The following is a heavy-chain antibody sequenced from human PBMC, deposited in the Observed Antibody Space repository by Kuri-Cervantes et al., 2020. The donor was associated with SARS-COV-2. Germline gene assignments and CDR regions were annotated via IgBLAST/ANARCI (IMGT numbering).Heavy chain of an antibody. Sequence: ESLKISCTVSGGSISSYYWSWIRQPPGEGLEWIGYIYYSGSTNYNPSLKSRVTISVDTSKNQFSLKLSSVTAADTAVYYCARREYWYFDLWGRGTLVTVSS. V-gene: IGHV4-59*01. CDR3: ARREYWYFDL. D-gene: IGHD1-26*01. CDR1: GGSISSYY. J-gene: IGHJ2*01. CDR2: IYYSGST.